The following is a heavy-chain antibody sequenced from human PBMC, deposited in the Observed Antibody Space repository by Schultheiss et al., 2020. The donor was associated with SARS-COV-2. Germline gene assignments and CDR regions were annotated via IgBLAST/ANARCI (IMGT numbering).Heavy chain of an antibody. Sequence: GESLKISCKGSGYSFTSYWIGWVRQMPGKGLEWMWIIYPGDSDTRYSPSFQGQVTISADKSISTAYLQWSSLKASDTAMYYCARHGGSGWYGDYYYYYGMDVWGQGTTVTVSS. D-gene: IGHD6-19*01. CDR3: ARHGGSGWYGDYYYYYGMDV. V-gene: IGHV5-51*01. CDR1: GYSFTSYW. J-gene: IGHJ6*02. CDR2: IYPGDSDT.